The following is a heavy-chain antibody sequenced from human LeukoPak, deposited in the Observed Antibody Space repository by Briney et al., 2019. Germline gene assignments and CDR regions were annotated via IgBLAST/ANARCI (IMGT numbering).Heavy chain of an antibody. CDR3: AKGTGTAQQLTFDY. CDR2: IYENGGTT. V-gene: IGHV3-23*01. Sequence: GGSLRLSCVGSGFTFRSHAMSWVRQAPEKGLEFVSGIYENGGTTYYADSVKGRFSISRDNSKNTLYLQMGSLRGEDTAVYYCAKGTGTAQQLTFDYWGQGTLVTASS. J-gene: IGHJ4*02. CDR1: GFTFRSHA. D-gene: IGHD6-13*01.